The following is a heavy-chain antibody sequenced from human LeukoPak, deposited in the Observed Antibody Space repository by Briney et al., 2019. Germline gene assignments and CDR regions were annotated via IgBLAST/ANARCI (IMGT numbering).Heavy chain of an antibody. J-gene: IGHJ4*02. CDR2: INPNSGGT. CDR3: ARDREGLAYFDY. CDR1: GYTVTSYY. Sequence: ASVTVSFTASGYTVTSYYMHWVRQAPGQGLEWMGWINPNSGGTNYAQKFQGRVTMTRDTSISTAYMELSRLMLDDTAVYYCARDREGLAYFDYWGQGTLVTVSS. V-gene: IGHV1-2*02. D-gene: IGHD3/OR15-3a*01.